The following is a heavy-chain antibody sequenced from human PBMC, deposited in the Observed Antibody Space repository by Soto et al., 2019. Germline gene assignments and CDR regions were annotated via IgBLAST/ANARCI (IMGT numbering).Heavy chain of an antibody. CDR1: GGSISSSSYY. J-gene: IGHJ3*02. CDR2: IYYSGST. Sequence: SETLSLTCTVSGGSISSSSYYWGWIRQPPGKGLEWIGSIYYSGSTYYNPSLKSRVTISVDTSKNQFSLKLSSVTAADTAVYYCARNGPAAMSLDAFDIWGQGTMVTVSS. CDR3: ARNGPAAMSLDAFDI. D-gene: IGHD2-2*01. V-gene: IGHV4-39*01.